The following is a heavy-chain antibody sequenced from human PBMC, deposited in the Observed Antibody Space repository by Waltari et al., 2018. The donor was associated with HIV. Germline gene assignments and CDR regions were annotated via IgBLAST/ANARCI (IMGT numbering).Heavy chain of an antibody. CDR1: GFPFRSYG. J-gene: IGHJ3*02. V-gene: IGHV3-23*01. D-gene: IGHD3-22*01. CDR3: AKSGGWYYYERSGYAGI. CDR2: ISGGSGST. Sequence: EAQLLESGGGLVQPGGSLRLSCAAPGFPFRSYGMGWVRQAPGKGLEWVSGISGGSGSTDYADSVKGRFTISRDNSKNTLYLQMNSLRAEDMAVYYCAKSGGWYYYERSGYAGIWGQGTMVTVSS.